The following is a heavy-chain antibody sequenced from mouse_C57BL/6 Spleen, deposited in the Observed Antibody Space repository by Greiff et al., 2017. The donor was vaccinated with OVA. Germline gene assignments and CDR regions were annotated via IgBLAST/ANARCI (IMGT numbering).Heavy chain of an antibody. D-gene: IGHD4-1*01. Sequence: QVQLQQSGAELVRPGTSVKVSCKASGYAFTNYLIEWVKQRPGKGLEWIGVINPGSGGTNYNEKFKGKATLTADKSSSTAYMQRSSLTSEDSAVYFCARRDWDAGGDYWGQGTTLTVSS. CDR1: GYAFTNYL. J-gene: IGHJ2*01. CDR2: INPGSGGT. CDR3: ARRDWDAGGDY. V-gene: IGHV1-54*01.